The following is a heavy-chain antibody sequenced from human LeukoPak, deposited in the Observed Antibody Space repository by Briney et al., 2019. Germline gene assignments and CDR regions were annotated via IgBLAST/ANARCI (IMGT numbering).Heavy chain of an antibody. D-gene: IGHD3-3*01. V-gene: IGHV1-2*02. Sequence: ASVKVSCKASGYTFTGYYMHWVRQAPGQGLEWMGWINPNSGGTNYAQKFQGRVTMTRDTSISTAYMELSRLTSDDTAVYFCARNFGDFWSGNDYNWFDPWGQGTLVTVSS. CDR2: INPNSGGT. CDR1: GYTFTGYY. J-gene: IGHJ5*02. CDR3: ARNFGDFWSGNDYNWFDP.